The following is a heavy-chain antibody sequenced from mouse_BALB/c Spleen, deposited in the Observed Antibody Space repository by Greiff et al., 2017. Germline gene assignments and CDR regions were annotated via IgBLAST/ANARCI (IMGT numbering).Heavy chain of an antibody. CDR2: IDPANGNT. Sequence: VQLKESGAELVKPGASVKLSCTASGFNIKDSYMHWVKQTPEQGLEWIGRIDPANGNTKYDPKFQGKATITADTSSNTAYLQLSSLTSEDTAVYYCARCYDYDWYFDVWGAGTTVTVSA. D-gene: IGHD2-4*01. CDR3: ARCYDYDWYFDV. CDR1: GFNIKDSY. V-gene: IGHV14-3*02. J-gene: IGHJ1*01.